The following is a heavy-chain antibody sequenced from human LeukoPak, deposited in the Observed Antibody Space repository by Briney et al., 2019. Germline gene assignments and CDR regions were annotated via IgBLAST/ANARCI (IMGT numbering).Heavy chain of an antibody. J-gene: IGHJ4*02. V-gene: IGHV3-33*06. D-gene: IGHD6-13*01. CDR1: GFSFSSYA. Sequence: GGSLRLSCAASGFSFSSYAMHWARKAPGKGLEWVAVIWYDGGNKYYADSVKGRFTISRDNSKNTLYLQMNSLRAEDTAVYYCAKSLYISSWYYDYWGQGTLVTVSS. CDR3: AKSLYISSWYYDY. CDR2: IWYDGGNK.